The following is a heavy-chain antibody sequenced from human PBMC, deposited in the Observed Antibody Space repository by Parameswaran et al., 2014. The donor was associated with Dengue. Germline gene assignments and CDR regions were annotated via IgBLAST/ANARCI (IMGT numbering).Heavy chain of an antibody. J-gene: IGHJ4*02. D-gene: IGHD1-26*01. V-gene: IGHV1-2*02. CDR3: AKDLLAEATTPFDH. Sequence: WVRQAPGQGLEWMGWINPNSDDTNYAQKFQGRVTMTRDTSISTAYMELSGLRSDDTAVYYCAKDLLAEATTPFDHWGQGTLVTVSS. CDR2: INPNSDDT.